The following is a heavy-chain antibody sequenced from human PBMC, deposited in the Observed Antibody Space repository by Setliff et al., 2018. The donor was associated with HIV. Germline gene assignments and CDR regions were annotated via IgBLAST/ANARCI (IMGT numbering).Heavy chain of an antibody. CDR3: ARESHSSNYFDY. D-gene: IGHD4-4*01. Sequence: GGSLRLSCAASGFTFSSYAMHWVRQAPGKGLEWVAVISYDGSNKYFPDSVKGRFTISRDNSKNTLYLQMNSLRAEDTAVYYCARESHSSNYFDYWGQGTLVTVSS. V-gene: IGHV3-30*01. J-gene: IGHJ4*02. CDR1: GFTFSSYA. CDR2: ISYDGSNK.